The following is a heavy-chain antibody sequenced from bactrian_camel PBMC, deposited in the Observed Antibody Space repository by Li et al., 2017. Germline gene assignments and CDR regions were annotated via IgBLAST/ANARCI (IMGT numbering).Heavy chain of an antibody. V-gene: IGHV3S55*01. J-gene: IGHJ4*01. CDR3: AVLSQFNHCRGVLVGIWQQYAS. CDR2: IDSDGK. CDR1: GSIYGDAC. Sequence: HVQLVESGGGSVQAGGSLRLSCGASGSIYGDACVGWLRQAPGKDREGVAHIDSDGKWYAESLKGRSTISTDDANNTLDLQIDSLQPEDTAMYYCAVLSQFNHCRGVLVGIWQQYASWGQGTQVTVS. D-gene: IGHD5*01.